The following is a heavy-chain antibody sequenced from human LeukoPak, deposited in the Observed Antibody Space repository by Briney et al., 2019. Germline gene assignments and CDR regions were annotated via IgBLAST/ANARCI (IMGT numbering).Heavy chain of an antibody. CDR3: ARGGGEYSSSSPFDY. CDR2: IIPILGTA. Sequence: SVKVSCKASGDTFSSYTINWVRQAPGQGLEWMGGIIPILGTANYAQKFQGRVTTTADESTSTAYMALSSLRSEDTAVYYCARGGGEYSSSSPFDYWGQGTLVTVSS. D-gene: IGHD6-6*01. CDR1: GDTFSSYT. J-gene: IGHJ4*02. V-gene: IGHV1-69*13.